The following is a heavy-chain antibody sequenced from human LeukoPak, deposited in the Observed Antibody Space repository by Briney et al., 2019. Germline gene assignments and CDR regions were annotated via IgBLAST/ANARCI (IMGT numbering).Heavy chain of an antibody. D-gene: IGHD3-3*01. J-gene: IGHJ4*02. Sequence: PSETLSLTCAVYGGSLSGYYWSGLRQPPGKGLVCFGDINHSGSTQYNLPLKSRVTISVATSKNQSSLQLSSVPAADTAVYYCARALGYYDFWSGYYGTPPAGFDYWGKGTLVTVSS. CDR1: GGSLSGYY. CDR3: ARALGYYDFWSGYYGTPPAGFDY. V-gene: IGHV4-34*01. CDR2: INHSGST.